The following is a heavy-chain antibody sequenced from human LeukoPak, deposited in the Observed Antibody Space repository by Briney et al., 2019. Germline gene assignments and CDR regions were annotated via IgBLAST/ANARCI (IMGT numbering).Heavy chain of an antibody. J-gene: IGHJ6*03. CDR2: INPSGGST. CDR1: GYTFTSYY. V-gene: IGHV1-46*01. Sequence: GASVKVSCKASGYTFTSYYMHWVRQAPGQGLEWMGIINPSGGSTSYAQKFQGRVTITADESTSTAYMELSSLRSEDTAVYYCARDHSPFYMDVWGKGTTVTVSS. D-gene: IGHD2-21*01. CDR3: ARDHSPFYMDV.